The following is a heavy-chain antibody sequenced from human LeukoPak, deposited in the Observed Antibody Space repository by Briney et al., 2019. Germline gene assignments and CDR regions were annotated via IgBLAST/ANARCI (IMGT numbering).Heavy chain of an antibody. CDR3: ARGPGDTAMVTGDDY. J-gene: IGHJ4*02. Sequence: ASVKVSCKASGYTFTGYYMHWVRQAPGRGLEWMGWINPNSGGTNYAQKFQGRVTMTRDTSISTAYMELSRLRSDDTAVYYCARGPGDTAMVTGDDYWGQGTLVTVSS. CDR1: GYTFTGYY. V-gene: IGHV1-2*02. D-gene: IGHD5-18*01. CDR2: INPNSGGT.